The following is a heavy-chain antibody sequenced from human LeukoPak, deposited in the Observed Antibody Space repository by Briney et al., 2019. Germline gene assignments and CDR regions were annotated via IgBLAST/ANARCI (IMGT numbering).Heavy chain of an antibody. J-gene: IGHJ3*02. CDR3: AAPRAGQAFDI. CDR2: VHPGDPDT. V-gene: IGHV5-51*01. CDR1: GYSFTSNW. Sequence: GESLKISCKGSGYSFTSNWIGWVRQMPGKGLEWMGIVHPGDPDTRYSPSFQGQVTISADKSISAAYLQWSSLKASDTAMYYSAAPRAGQAFDIWGQGTMVTVSS.